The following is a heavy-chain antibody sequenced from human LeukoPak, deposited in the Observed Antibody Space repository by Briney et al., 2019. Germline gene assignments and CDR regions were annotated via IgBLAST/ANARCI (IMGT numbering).Heavy chain of an antibody. CDR1: GGSISSYY. Sequence: PSETLSLTCTVSGGSISSYYWSWIRQPAGKGLEWIGRIYTSGSTNYNPSLKSRVTMSVDTSKNQFSLKLSSVTAADTAAYYCARASKYSSSWYTDAFDIWGQGTMVTVSS. V-gene: IGHV4-4*07. CDR2: IYTSGST. CDR3: ARASKYSSSWYTDAFDI. J-gene: IGHJ3*02. D-gene: IGHD6-13*01.